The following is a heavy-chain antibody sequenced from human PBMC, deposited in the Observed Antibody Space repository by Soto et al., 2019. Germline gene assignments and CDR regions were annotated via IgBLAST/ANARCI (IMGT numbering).Heavy chain of an antibody. J-gene: IGHJ6*03. CDR2: VTVTGETT. D-gene: IGHD3-22*01. CDR1: GFNFNNFA. V-gene: IGHV3-23*01. Sequence: GGSLRLSCAASGFNFNNFAFNWVRQAPGRGLEWVSTVTVTGETTYYADSVRGRVTISRDNSRSTLFLQMNSLRAEDTAVYYCATSCFYSPACCPYSNYLDVWGKGTTVTVSS. CDR3: ATSCFYSPACCPYSNYLDV.